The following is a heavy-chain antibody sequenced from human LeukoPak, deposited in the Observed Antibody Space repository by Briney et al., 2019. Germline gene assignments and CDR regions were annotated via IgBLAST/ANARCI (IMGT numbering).Heavy chain of an antibody. J-gene: IGHJ4*02. V-gene: IGHV2-70*04. CDR2: IDWDDDK. D-gene: IGHD6-19*01. CDR1: GFSLSTSGMR. Sequence: SGPALVKPTQTLTLTCTFSGFSLSTSGMRVSWIRQPPGKALEWFARIDWDDDKFYSTSLKTRLTISKDTSKNQVVLTMTNMDPVDTATYYCARDLAVAGNYYFDYWGQGTLVTVSS. CDR3: ARDLAVAGNYYFDY.